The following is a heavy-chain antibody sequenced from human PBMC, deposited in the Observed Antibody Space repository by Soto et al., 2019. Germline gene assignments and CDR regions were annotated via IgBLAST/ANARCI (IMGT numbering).Heavy chain of an antibody. V-gene: IGHV1-24*01. CDR3: ATESGIAAAGVYYFDY. CDR1: GYTLTELS. Sequence: ASVKVSCKVSGYTLTELSMHWVRQAPGKGLEWMGGFDPEDGETIYAQKFQGRVTMTEDTSTDTAYMKLSSLRSEDTAVYYCATESGIAAAGVYYFDYWGQGTLVTVSS. CDR2: FDPEDGET. D-gene: IGHD6-13*01. J-gene: IGHJ4*02.